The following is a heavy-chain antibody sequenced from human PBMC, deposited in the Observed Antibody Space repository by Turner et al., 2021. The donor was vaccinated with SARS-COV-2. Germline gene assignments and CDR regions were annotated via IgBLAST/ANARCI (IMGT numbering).Heavy chain of an antibody. D-gene: IGHD1-26*01. V-gene: IGHV3-30-3*01. CDR3: ARDGGSYFDY. J-gene: IGHJ4*02. CDR2: ISYDGSNK. CDR1: GFTFSSYA. Sequence: QVQLVESGGGVVQPGRSLRPSCAASGFTFSSYAMHWVRQAPGKGLEWVALISYDGSNKYYADSVKGRFTISRDNSKNTLYLQMNSLRAEDTAVYYCARDGGSYFDYWGQGTLVTVSS.